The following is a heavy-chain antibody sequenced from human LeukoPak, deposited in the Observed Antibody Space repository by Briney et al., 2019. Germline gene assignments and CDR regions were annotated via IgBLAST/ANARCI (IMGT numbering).Heavy chain of an antibody. CDR2: IKPDGSEK. J-gene: IGHJ4*02. CDR1: GFTFSDYW. V-gene: IGHV3-7*01. CDR3: AKDEKRYCSGGSCLAIDY. D-gene: IGHD2-15*01. Sequence: PGGSLRLSCAASGFTFSDYWMTWVRQAPGKGLEWVANIKPDGSEKYYVDSVKGRFTISRDNSKNTLYLQMNSLRAEDTAVYYCAKDEKRYCSGGSCLAIDYWGQGTLVTVSS.